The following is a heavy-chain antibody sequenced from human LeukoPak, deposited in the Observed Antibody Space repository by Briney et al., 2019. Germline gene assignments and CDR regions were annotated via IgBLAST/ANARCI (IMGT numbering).Heavy chain of an antibody. D-gene: IGHD5-12*01. CDR1: GFTFSSYG. CDR3: AKGSGYGAQYYYYYMYV. Sequence: GGSLRLSCAASGFTFSSYGMHWVRQAPGQGLEWVAFIRYDGSNKYYADSVKGRFTISRDNSKNTLYLHVNSLRPADTAVYYCAKGSGYGAQYYYYYMYVWGKGTTVTISS. CDR2: IRYDGSNK. J-gene: IGHJ6*03. V-gene: IGHV3-30*02.